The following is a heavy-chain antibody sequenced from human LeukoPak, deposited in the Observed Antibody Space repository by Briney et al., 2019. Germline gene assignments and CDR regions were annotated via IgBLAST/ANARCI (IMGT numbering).Heavy chain of an antibody. CDR3: AKDEVTSGGGLAS. V-gene: IGHV3-53*01. J-gene: IGHJ5*01. D-gene: IGHD2-21*02. Sequence: GGSLRLSCAASGFTVSGTHMSWVRQAPGKGLEWVSAMYTGGTTYYADSVTGRFTVSRDTSRNTLLLHMDSLSAEDTAVYYCAKDEVTSGGGLASWGQGTLVIVSS. CDR1: GFTVSGTH. CDR2: MYTGGTT.